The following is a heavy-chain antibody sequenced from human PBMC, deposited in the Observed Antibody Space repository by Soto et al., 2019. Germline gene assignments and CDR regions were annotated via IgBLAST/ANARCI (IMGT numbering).Heavy chain of an antibody. D-gene: IGHD6-13*01. CDR3: ARRVAAAGTDNSLDP. Sequence: GWSXRLSCASSVFTFISYSMNWFRHAPGKGLECVSSISSSSSYIYYADSVKGRFTISRDNAKNSLYLQMNSLRAEDTAVYYCARRVAAAGTDNSLDPWGQGTLVTVSS. CDR1: VFTFISYS. V-gene: IGHV3-21*01. CDR2: ISSSSSYI. J-gene: IGHJ5*02.